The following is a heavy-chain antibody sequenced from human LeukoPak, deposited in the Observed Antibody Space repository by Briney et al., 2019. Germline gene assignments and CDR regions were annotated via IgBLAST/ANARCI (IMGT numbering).Heavy chain of an antibody. D-gene: IGHD3-22*01. CDR3: ARAGFTYYYDSSGYLQDY. J-gene: IGHJ4*02. Sequence: ASVKVSCKASGYTFTSYGISWVRQAPGQGLEWMGWISAYNGNTNYAQKLQGRVTMTTDTSTGTAYMELRSLRSDDTAVYYCARAGFTYYYDSSGYLQDYWGQGTLVTVSS. CDR2: ISAYNGNT. V-gene: IGHV1-18*01. CDR1: GYTFTSYG.